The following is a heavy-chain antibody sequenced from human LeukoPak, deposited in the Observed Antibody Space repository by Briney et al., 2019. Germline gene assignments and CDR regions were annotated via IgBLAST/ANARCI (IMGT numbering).Heavy chain of an antibody. J-gene: IGHJ4*02. D-gene: IGHD3-3*01. CDR3: ARDLNYDFWSGPYFDY. CDR2: ISSSSSYI. Sequence: GGSLRLSCAASGFTFSSYSMNWVCQAPGKGLEWVSSISSSSSYIYYADSVKGRFTISRDNAKNSLYLQMNSLRAEDTAVYYCARDLNYDFWSGPYFDYWGQGTLVTVSS. CDR1: GFTFSSYS. V-gene: IGHV3-21*01.